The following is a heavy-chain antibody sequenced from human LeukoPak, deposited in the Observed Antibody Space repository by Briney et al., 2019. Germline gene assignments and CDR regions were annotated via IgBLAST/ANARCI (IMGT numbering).Heavy chain of an antibody. CDR3: ARQLYSSATV. Sequence: SETLSLTCTVSGGSISSSNYFWGGLRQPPGRGLEWIGNIYYSGSTYYNPSLKSRVTISVDTSKNQFSLQLSSVTVADTAVYYCARQLYSSATVWGQGTTVTVSS. CDR2: IYYSGST. J-gene: IGHJ6*02. D-gene: IGHD6-25*01. V-gene: IGHV4-39*01. CDR1: GGSISSSNYF.